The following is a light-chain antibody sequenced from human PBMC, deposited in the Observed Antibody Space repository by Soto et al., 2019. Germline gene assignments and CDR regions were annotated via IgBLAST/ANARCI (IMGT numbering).Light chain of an antibody. CDR1: QSVSSSY. Sequence: EIVLTQSPGTLSLSPGERATLSCRASQSVSSSYLAWYQQKPGQAPRLLIYGASSRATGIPDRFSGSGYGTDLTLTISRLEPEDFAVYYCQKYGSSQLTFGGGTKVEIK. V-gene: IGKV3-20*01. CDR2: GAS. CDR3: QKYGSSQLT. J-gene: IGKJ4*01.